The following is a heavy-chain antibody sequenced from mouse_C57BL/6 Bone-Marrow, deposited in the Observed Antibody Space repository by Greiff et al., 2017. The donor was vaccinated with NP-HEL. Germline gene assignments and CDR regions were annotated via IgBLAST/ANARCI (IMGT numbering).Heavy chain of an antibody. Sequence: VKLMESGPELVKPGASVKISCKASGYAFSSSWMNWVKQRPGKGLEWIGRIYPGDGDTNYNGKFKGKATLTADKSSSTAYMQLSSLTSEDSAVYFCARGKKMGFAYWGQGTLVTVSA. V-gene: IGHV1-82*01. CDR2: IYPGDGDT. CDR1: GYAFSSSW. CDR3: ARGKKMGFAY. J-gene: IGHJ3*01. D-gene: IGHD2-3*01.